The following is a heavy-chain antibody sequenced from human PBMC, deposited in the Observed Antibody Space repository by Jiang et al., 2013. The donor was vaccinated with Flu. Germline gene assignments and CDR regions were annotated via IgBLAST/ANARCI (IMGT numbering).Heavy chain of an antibody. V-gene: IGHV4-39*07. CDR2: IYHSGST. CDR1: GGSISGSGHY. J-gene: IGHJ4*02. D-gene: IGHD5-12*01. CDR3: ARALKYSGFELPYFDF. Sequence: GSGLVKPSETLSLTCAVSGGSISGSGHYWVWIRQPPGKGLEWVGSIYHSGSTYYKPSLKSRVTMSVDTSKSHFSLNLSSVTAADTAVYYCARALKYSGFELPYFDFWDQGTLVTVSS.